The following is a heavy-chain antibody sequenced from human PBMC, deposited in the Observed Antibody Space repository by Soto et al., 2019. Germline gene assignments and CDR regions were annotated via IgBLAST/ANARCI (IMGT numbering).Heavy chain of an antibody. Sequence: SETLSLTCTVSGGSISSGGYYWSWIRQHPGKGLEWIGYIYYSGSTYYNPSLKSRVTISVDTSKNQFSLKLSSVTAADTAVYYCARDRFSFRAAHNWFDPWGQGTQVTVSS. CDR2: IYYSGST. CDR1: GGSISSGGYY. V-gene: IGHV4-31*03. D-gene: IGHD2-15*01. CDR3: ARDRFSFRAAHNWFDP. J-gene: IGHJ5*02.